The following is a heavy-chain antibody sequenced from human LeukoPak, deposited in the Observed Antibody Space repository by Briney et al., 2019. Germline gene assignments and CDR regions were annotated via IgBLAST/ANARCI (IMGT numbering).Heavy chain of an antibody. J-gene: IGHJ6*03. Sequence: GGSLRLSCAASGFTFSSYSMNWVRQAPGKGLEWVSYISSSSSTIYYADSVKGRFTISRDNAKNSLYLQMNSLRDEDTAVYYCARDEEMATILYYYYYYMDVWGKGTTVTVSS. CDR3: ARDEEMATILYYYYYYMDV. D-gene: IGHD5-24*01. CDR2: ISSSSSTI. CDR1: GFTFSSYS. V-gene: IGHV3-48*02.